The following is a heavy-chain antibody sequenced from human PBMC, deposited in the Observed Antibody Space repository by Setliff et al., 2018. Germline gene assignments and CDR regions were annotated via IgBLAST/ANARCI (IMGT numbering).Heavy chain of an antibody. Sequence: ASVKVSCKASGYTFTGYYMHWVRQAPGQGLEWMGWINPNSGGTNYAQKFQGRVTMTRDTSISTAYMELNRLRSDDTAVCYCARTIVGGATRLDYWGLGTLVTVS. D-gene: IGHD1-26*01. V-gene: IGHV1-2*02. CDR2: INPNSGGT. J-gene: IGHJ4*02. CDR1: GYTFTGYY. CDR3: ARTIVGGATRLDY.